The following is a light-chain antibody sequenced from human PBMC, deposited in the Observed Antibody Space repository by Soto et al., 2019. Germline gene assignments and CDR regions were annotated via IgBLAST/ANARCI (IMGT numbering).Light chain of an antibody. Sequence: DIPMTQSPSSLSASVGDRVTITCRASESIRSYLNWYQQKPGKAPKLLIYGASSLQSGVPSRFSGGGSGTDFTLTISSLQPEDFATYYCQQSFSTPRFTFGPGTRVDI. CDR1: ESIRSY. J-gene: IGKJ3*01. CDR2: GAS. V-gene: IGKV1-39*01. CDR3: QQSFSTPRFT.